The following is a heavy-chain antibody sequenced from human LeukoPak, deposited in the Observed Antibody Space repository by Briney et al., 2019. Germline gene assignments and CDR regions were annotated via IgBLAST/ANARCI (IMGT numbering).Heavy chain of an antibody. CDR3: ARDRPTGASRLFVVQ. V-gene: IGHV3-21*01. CDR2: MSSGGRYI. CDR1: GFTFSSYS. J-gene: IGHJ4*02. D-gene: IGHD3-3*01. Sequence: GSLRLSCAASGFTFSSYSMTWVRQAPGKGLEWVSSMSSGGRYIYYADSVRGRFTISRDNAKNSLYLLMNSLRVEDTAVYYCARDRPTGASRLFVVQWGQGTLVTASS.